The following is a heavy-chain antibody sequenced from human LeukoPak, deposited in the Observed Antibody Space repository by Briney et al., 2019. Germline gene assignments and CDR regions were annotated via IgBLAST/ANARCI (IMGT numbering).Heavy chain of an antibody. CDR3: ARTVQTLWRAGDY. D-gene: IGHD3-16*01. J-gene: IGHJ4*02. V-gene: IGHV1-18*01. CDR1: GGTFSSYA. CDR2: ISAYNGIT. Sequence: GSSVKVSCKASGGTFSSYAISWVRQAPGQGLEWMGWISAYNGITNYAQKLQGRVTMTTDTSTSTAYMELRSLRSDDTAVYYCARTVQTLWRAGDYWGQGTLVTVSS.